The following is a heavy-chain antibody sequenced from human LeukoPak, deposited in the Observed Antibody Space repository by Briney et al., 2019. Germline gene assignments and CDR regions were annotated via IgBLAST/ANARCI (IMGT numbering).Heavy chain of an antibody. CDR1: GFTFSSYS. Sequence: GGSLRLSCAASGFTFSSYSMLWVRQAPGKGLEWVSYISSSSSTIYYADSVKGRFTISRDNAKNSLYLQMNSLRVEDTAVYYCARGKSGSYGTKGYWGQGTLVTVSS. CDR3: ARGKSGSYGTKGY. CDR2: ISSSSSTI. D-gene: IGHD1-26*01. V-gene: IGHV3-48*01. J-gene: IGHJ4*02.